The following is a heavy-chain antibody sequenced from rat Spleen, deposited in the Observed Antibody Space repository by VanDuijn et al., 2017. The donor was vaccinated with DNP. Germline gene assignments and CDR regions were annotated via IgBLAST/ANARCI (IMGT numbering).Heavy chain of an antibody. CDR2: ISYDGSST. CDR3: AGIDWFAY. CDR1: GFTFSDYN. Sequence: EVQLVESGGGLVQPGRSLKLSCAASGFTFSDYNMAWVRQAPKKGLEWVATISYDGSSTYYRDSVKGRFTVSRDNAKSSLYLQMDSLRSEDTATYYCAGIDWFAYWGQGTLVTVSS. D-gene: IGHD1-11*01. V-gene: IGHV5-7*01. J-gene: IGHJ3*01.